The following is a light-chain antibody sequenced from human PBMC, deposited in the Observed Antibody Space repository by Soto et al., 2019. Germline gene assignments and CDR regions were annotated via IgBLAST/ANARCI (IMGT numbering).Light chain of an antibody. V-gene: IGKV3-20*01. J-gene: IGKJ3*01. CDR2: GAS. CDR1: QSVSSSY. CDR3: QQYGSSPPWFT. Sequence: EMVLTQSPGTLSLSPGERATLSCRASQSVSSSYLAWYQQKPGQAPRLLIYGASSRATGIPDRFSGSGSGTDFTLTISRLEPEDFAVYYCQQYGSSPPWFTFGPGTKVDIK.